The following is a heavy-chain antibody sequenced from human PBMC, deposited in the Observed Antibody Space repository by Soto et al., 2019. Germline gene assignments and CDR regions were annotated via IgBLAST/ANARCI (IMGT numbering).Heavy chain of an antibody. Sequence: SGTLSLTCTVSGGSISSSSYYWGWSRQPPGKGLEWIGSIYYSGSTYYNPSLKSRVTISVDTSKNQFSLKLSSVTAAGTAVYYCATSGPYSSSWYVAANWFDPWGQGTLVTVSS. CDR3: ATSGPYSSSWYVAANWFDP. V-gene: IGHV4-39*01. J-gene: IGHJ5*02. CDR1: GGSISSSSYY. D-gene: IGHD6-13*01. CDR2: IYYSGST.